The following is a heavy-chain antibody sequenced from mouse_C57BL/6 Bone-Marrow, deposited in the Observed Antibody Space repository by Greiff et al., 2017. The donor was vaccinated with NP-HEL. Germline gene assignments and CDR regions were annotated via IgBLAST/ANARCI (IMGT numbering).Heavy chain of an antibody. CDR2: IYPGSGST. V-gene: IGHV1-55*01. D-gene: IGHD3-2*02. J-gene: IGHJ4*01. CDR1: GYTFTSYW. CDR3: ARRRGSGYGRGYYAMDY. Sequence: QVQLQQPGAELVKPGASVKMSCKASGYTFTSYWITWVKQRPGQGLEWIGDIYPGSGSTNYNEKFKSKATLTVDTSSRKAYMRLSSLPAEDSAVYYCARRRGSGYGRGYYAMDYWGQGTSVTVSS.